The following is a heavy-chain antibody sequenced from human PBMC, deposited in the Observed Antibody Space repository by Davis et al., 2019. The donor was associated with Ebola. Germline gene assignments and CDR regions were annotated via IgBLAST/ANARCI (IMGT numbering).Heavy chain of an antibody. D-gene: IGHD6-6*01. CDR1: GFIFSNAW. CDR2: INPDGSQK. V-gene: IGHV3-7*01. J-gene: IGHJ6*04. Sequence: PGGSLRLSCAASGFIFSNAWMSWVRQAPGKGLEWVANINPDGSQKKYVDSVKGRFTISRDNVKNSLYLQMNTLRAEDTAVYYCARAKYYGMDVWGKGTTVTVSS. CDR3: ARAKYYGMDV.